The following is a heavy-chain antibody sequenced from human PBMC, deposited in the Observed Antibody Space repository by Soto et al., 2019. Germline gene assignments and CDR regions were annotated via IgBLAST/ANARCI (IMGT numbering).Heavy chain of an antibody. CDR2: ISYDGSNK. V-gene: IGHV3-30*18. J-gene: IGHJ6*02. CDR3: AKDTAMVLYYYYGMDV. Sequence: PWGSLRLSCSASGFTFSSYGMHWCRQAPGKGLEWVAVISYDGSNKYYADSVKGRFTISRDNSKNTLYLQMNSLRAEDTAVYYCAKDTAMVLYYYYGMDVWGQGTTVTVSS. CDR1: GFTFSSYG. D-gene: IGHD5-18*01.